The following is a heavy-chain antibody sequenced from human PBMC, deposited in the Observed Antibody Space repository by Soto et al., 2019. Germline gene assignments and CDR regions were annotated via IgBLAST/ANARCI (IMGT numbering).Heavy chain of an antibody. V-gene: IGHV5-51*01. CDR1: GYTFTDYW. D-gene: IGHD2-21*01. CDR3: ERHLSDSRYYYYAMDV. J-gene: IGHJ6*02. Sequence: GESLKISCKGSGYTFTDYWIGWVRQLPGKGLEWMGIIYPGDSDTRYSPSFQGHVTITVDKSTSTAYLQWNTLKASDTAMYYCERHLSDSRYYYYAMDVWDQGTTLTLSS. CDR2: IYPGDSDT.